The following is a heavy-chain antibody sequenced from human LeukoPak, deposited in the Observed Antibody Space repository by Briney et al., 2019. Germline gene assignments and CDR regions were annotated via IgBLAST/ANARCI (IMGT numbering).Heavy chain of an antibody. CDR3: AKAGITMVRGVIITPNFDY. V-gene: IGHV3-30*02. J-gene: IGHJ4*02. CDR2: IRYDGSNK. CDR1: GFTFSSYG. D-gene: IGHD3-10*01. Sequence: GGSLRLSCAASGFTFSSYGMHWVRQAPGKGLEWVAFIRYDGSNKYYADSVKGRFTISRDNSKNTLYLQMNSLRAEDTAVYYCAKAGITMVRGVIITPNFDYWGQGTLVTVSS.